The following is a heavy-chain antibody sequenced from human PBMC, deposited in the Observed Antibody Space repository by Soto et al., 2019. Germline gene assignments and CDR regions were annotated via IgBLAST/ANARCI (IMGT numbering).Heavy chain of an antibody. J-gene: IGHJ5*02. V-gene: IGHV1-46*01. CDR1: GATFTSYY. CDR3: ARSSGGNFGIIIEGSNWFDP. Sequence: ASVKVSCKAPGATFTSYYLNWVRQAPGQGLEWMGVINPHGGSTKYTQKFQGRVTMTRDTSRSTVYMELRSLRSDDTAIYYCARSSGGNFGIIIEGSNWFDPWGQGTLVTVAS. D-gene: IGHD3-3*01. CDR2: INPHGGST.